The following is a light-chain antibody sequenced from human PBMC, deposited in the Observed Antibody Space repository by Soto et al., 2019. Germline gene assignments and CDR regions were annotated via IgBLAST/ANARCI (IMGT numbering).Light chain of an antibody. CDR3: LQHNSLPLT. V-gene: IGKV1-17*01. CDR1: QGIRDA. CDR2: GSS. Sequence: DIQMTQSPSSLSASVGDRVTVTCRASQGIRDALVWYQQKPGKAPKRLIYGSSTLQSGVPSRFRGSGSVTEFTLTVSSLQPEDSANYYCLQHNSLPLTFGQGTKVAIK. J-gene: IGKJ1*01.